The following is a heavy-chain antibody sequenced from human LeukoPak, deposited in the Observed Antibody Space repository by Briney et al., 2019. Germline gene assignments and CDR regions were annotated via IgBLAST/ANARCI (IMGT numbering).Heavy chain of an antibody. Sequence: SETLSLTCTVSGGSISSYYWSWIRQPAGKGLEWIGRIYTSGSTNYNPSLKSRVTMSVDTSKNQFSLKLSSVTAADTAVYYCARDGLLWFGDDDAFDTWGQGTMVTVSS. CDR3: ARDGLLWFGDDDAFDT. CDR2: IYTSGST. J-gene: IGHJ3*02. CDR1: GGSISSYY. D-gene: IGHD3-10*01. V-gene: IGHV4-4*07.